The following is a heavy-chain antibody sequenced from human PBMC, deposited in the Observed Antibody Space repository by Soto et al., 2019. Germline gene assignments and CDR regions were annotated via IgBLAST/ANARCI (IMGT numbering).Heavy chain of an antibody. Sequence: QVPLVQSGAEVKKPGASVKVSCKASGYTFTSYDINWVRQATGQGLEWMGWMNPNSGNTGYAQKFQGRVTMTRNTSISTAYMELSSLRSEDTAVYYCARGTGIAAAGTYWFDPWGQGTLVTVSS. CDR2: MNPNSGNT. CDR3: ARGTGIAAAGTYWFDP. CDR1: GYTFTSYD. V-gene: IGHV1-8*01. D-gene: IGHD6-13*01. J-gene: IGHJ5*02.